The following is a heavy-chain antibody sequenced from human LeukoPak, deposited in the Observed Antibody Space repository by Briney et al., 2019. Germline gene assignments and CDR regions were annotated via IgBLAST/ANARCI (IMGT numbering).Heavy chain of an antibody. V-gene: IGHV1-69*13. CDR1: GGTFSSYA. D-gene: IGHD2-2*01. Sequence: GASVKVSCKASGGTFSSYAISWVRQAPGQGLEWMGGIILIFGTANYAQKFQGRVTITADESTSTAYMELSSLRSEDTAVYYCARGYLYCSSTSCNWGQAFDIWGQGTMVTVSS. CDR2: IILIFGTA. J-gene: IGHJ3*02. CDR3: ARGYLYCSSTSCNWGQAFDI.